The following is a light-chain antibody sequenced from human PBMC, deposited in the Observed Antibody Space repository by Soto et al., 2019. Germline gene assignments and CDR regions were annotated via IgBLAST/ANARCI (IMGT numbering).Light chain of an antibody. CDR1: QSISSW. CDR2: KAS. Sequence: DIQMTQSPSTLSASVGDRVTITCRASQSISSWLAWYQQEPGKAPKLLIYKASSLESGVPSRFSGSGSGTEFTLTISSLQPDDFATYYCQQYNSYVSFGQGTKVDIK. CDR3: QQYNSYVS. J-gene: IGKJ1*01. V-gene: IGKV1-5*03.